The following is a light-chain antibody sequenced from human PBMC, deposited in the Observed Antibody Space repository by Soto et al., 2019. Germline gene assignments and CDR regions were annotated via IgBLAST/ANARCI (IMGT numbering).Light chain of an antibody. V-gene: IGKV3-20*01. CDR1: QSVSSSY. CDR3: QQYGSSPLYT. Sequence: EIVLTQSPGTLSLSPGEGATLSCRASQSVSSSYLAWYQQKPGQAPRVLIYGASSRATGTPDRFSGSGSGTDFTLTISRLEPEDFAVHYCQQYGSSPLYTFGQGTKLEIK. CDR2: GAS. J-gene: IGKJ2*01.